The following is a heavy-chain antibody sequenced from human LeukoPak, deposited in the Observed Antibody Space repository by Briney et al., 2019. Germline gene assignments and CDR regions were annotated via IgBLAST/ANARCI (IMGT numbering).Heavy chain of an antibody. CDR3: AKDTPQWLVLNAFDY. CDR2: ISYDGSNK. D-gene: IGHD6-19*01. CDR1: GFTFSSYG. V-gene: IGHV3-30*18. J-gene: IGHJ4*02. Sequence: GGSLRLSCAASGFTFSSYGMHWVRQAPGKGLEWVAVISYDGSNKYYADSVEGRFTISRDNSKNTLYLQMNSLRAEDTAVYYCAKDTPQWLVLNAFDYWGQGTLVTVSS.